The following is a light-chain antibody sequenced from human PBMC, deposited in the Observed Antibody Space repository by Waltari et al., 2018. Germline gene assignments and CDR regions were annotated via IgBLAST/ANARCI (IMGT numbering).Light chain of an antibody. J-gene: IGKJ1*01. Sequence: EIVLTQSPGTLSLSPGDTAIPSCRASQSVSKYLAWYQQKPGQAPRLLLFGASSRATGIPDRFSGSGSGTDLSLTISRVEPEDFAVYYCQQYVSLPATFGQGTKVEIE. CDR3: QQYVSLPAT. V-gene: IGKV3-20*01. CDR1: QSVSKY. CDR2: GAS.